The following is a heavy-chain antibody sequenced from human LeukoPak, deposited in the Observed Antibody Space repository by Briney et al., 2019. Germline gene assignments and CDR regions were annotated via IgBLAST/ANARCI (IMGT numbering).Heavy chain of an antibody. CDR2: ISYDGSNK. Sequence: GGSLTLSCAASGFTFSSYGMHWVRQAPGKGLEWVAFISYDGSNKYYEDSVKGRFTISRDNSKNTLYLQMNSLRAEDTAVYYCAKDQGGGLRYFDWFYFDYWGQGTLVTVSS. CDR3: AKDQGGGLRYFDWFYFDY. D-gene: IGHD3-9*01. CDR1: GFTFSSYG. J-gene: IGHJ4*02. V-gene: IGHV3-30*18.